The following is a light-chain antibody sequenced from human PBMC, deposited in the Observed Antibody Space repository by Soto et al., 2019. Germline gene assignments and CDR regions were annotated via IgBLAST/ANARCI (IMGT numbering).Light chain of an antibody. CDR2: GAS. Sequence: EIVMTQSPATLSVSPGERATLSCRASQSVSSNLAWYQQKPGQAPRHLIYGASTKANGIPARFSGSGSGTEVTLTISSLQSEDFAVYYCQQYNSWPPLAFGGGTKVEIK. J-gene: IGKJ4*01. CDR1: QSVSSN. CDR3: QQYNSWPPLA. V-gene: IGKV3-15*01.